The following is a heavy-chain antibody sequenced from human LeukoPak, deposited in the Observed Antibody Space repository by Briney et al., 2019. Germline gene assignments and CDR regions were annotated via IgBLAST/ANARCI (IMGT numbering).Heavy chain of an antibody. J-gene: IGHJ3*02. CDR1: GDSVTRDDYF. CDR3: ARGVTPEGYGDYESGAFDI. CDR2: IYYTAGS. Sequence: MPSETLSLTCSVSGDSVTRDDYFYSWTRQPPGEGLEWIAYIYYTAGSYYNPSLRSRVTMSIDPSRNQFSLRLSSVTAADTAVYYCARGVTPEGYGDYESGAFDIWGQGTMVTVSS. D-gene: IGHD4-17*01. V-gene: IGHV4-30-4*01.